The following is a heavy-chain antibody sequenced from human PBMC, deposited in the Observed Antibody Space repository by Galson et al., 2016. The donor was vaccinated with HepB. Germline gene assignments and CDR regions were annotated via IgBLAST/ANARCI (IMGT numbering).Heavy chain of an antibody. D-gene: IGHD6-13*01. CDR1: GYTFTNYE. J-gene: IGHJ5*02. V-gene: IGHV1-8*01. CDR3: AKSARRSTRGSFDP. CDR2: TNCKTGNT. Sequence: QSGAEVKKPGASVKVSCETSGYTFTNYEINWVRHVAGRGLEWMGWTNCKTGNTESAQRFQGRISMTRDTSIDTAYMELSSLTSDDTAVYYCAKSARRSTRGSFDPWGQGTLVVVSS.